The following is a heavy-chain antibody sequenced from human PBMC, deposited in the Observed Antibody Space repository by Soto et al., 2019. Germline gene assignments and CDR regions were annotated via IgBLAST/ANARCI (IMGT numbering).Heavy chain of an antibody. Sequence: SETLSLTCTVSGGSISSSSYYWGWIRQPPGKGLEWIGSIYYNGSTYYNPSLKSRVTISVDTSKNQFSLKLSSVTAADTAVYYCARTIVAGRFDYWGQGTLVIVSS. CDR1: GGSISSSSYY. CDR3: ARTIVAGRFDY. CDR2: IYYNGST. J-gene: IGHJ4*02. V-gene: IGHV4-39*01. D-gene: IGHD5-12*01.